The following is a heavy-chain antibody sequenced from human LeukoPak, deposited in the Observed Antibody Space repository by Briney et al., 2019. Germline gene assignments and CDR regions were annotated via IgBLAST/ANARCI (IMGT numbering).Heavy chain of an antibody. J-gene: IGHJ4*02. CDR3: ARDGASWLTGGFDY. CDR1: GGSISSYY. Sequence: PSETLSLTCTVSGGSISSYYWSWIRQPPGKGLEWIGYIYYSGGTNYNPSLKSRVTISVDTSKNQFSLKLSPVTAADTAVYYCARDGASWLTGGFDYWGQGTLVTVSS. V-gene: IGHV4-59*01. D-gene: IGHD1-20*01. CDR2: IYYSGGT.